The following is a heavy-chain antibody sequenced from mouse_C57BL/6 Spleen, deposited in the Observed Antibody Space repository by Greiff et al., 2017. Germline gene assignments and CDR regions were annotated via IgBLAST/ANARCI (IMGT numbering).Heavy chain of an antibody. D-gene: IGHD2-4*01. V-gene: IGHV2-9*01. CDR3: AKHDYDDASDY. J-gene: IGHJ4*01. CDR1: GYSLTSSG. CDR2: IWGGGST. Sequence: QVHVKQSGPGLVAPSQRLSITCTVSGYSLTSSGVDWVSQPPGKGLEWLGVIWGGGSTNYNSDLMYRLSISKDNSKSQCVLKMHSLQTDDTAMYYCAKHDYDDASDYWGQGTSVTVSS.